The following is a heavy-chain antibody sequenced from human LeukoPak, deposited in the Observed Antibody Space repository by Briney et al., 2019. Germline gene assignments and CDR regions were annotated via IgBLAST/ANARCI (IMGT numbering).Heavy chain of an antibody. D-gene: IGHD1/OR15-1a*01. CDR3: ARERTTVDY. Sequence: PSQTLSLTCAVSGGSISSGGYSWSWIRQPPGKGLEWIGYIYYSGSTYYNPSLTSRVTISVDTSKNQFSLKLSSVTAADTAVYYCARERTTVDYWGQGTLVTVSS. CDR2: IYYSGST. J-gene: IGHJ4*02. CDR1: GGSISSGGYS. V-gene: IGHV4-31*11.